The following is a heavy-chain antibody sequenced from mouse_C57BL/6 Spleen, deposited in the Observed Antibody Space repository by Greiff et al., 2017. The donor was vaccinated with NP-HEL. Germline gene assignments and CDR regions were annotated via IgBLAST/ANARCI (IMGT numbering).Heavy chain of an antibody. V-gene: IGHV2-5*01. Sequence: VQLVESGPGLVQPSQSLSITCTVSGFSLSSYGVHWVRQSPGKGLEWLGVIWRGGSTDYNAAFMSRLSITKDNSKSQVFFKMNSLQADDTAIYYCAKSPSLGLWFAYWGQGTLVTVSA. J-gene: IGHJ3*01. CDR2: IWRGGST. D-gene: IGHD4-1*01. CDR1: GFSLSSYG. CDR3: AKSPSLGLWFAY.